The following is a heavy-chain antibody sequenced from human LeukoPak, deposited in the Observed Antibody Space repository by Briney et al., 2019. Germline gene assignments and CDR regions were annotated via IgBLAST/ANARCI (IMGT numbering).Heavy chain of an antibody. Sequence: QSGGSLRLSCAASGFTFSSQWMSWVRQAPGKGLEWAATINQDGSEKYYVDSVKGRFTISRDNAKNSLYLQMSSLRAEDTAVFYCARNSRGAFDIWGQGTMVTVS. D-gene: IGHD3-10*01. CDR1: GFTFSSQW. V-gene: IGHV3-7*01. J-gene: IGHJ3*02. CDR2: INQDGSEK. CDR3: ARNSRGAFDI.